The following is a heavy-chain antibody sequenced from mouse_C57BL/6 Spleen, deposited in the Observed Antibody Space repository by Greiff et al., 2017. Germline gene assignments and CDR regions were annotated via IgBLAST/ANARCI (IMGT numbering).Heavy chain of an antibody. D-gene: IGHD2-10*02. J-gene: IGHJ4*01. Sequence: VKVVESGPGLVQPSQSLSITCTVSGFSLTSYGVHWVRQSPGKGLEWLGVIWRGGSTDYNAAFISRLGISKDNSKRQVFFKMNSLQADDTAIYYCARWGPYGNYVGYAMDYWGQGTSVTVSS. V-gene: IGHV2-2*01. CDR2: IWRGGST. CDR1: GFSLTSYG. CDR3: ARWGPYGNYVGYAMDY.